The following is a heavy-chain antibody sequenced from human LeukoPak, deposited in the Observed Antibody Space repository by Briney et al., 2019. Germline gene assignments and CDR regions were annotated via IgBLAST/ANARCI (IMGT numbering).Heavy chain of an antibody. Sequence: QPGGSLRLSCAASGFTFSSYWMSWVRQAPGKGLEWVANIKQDGSEKYYVDSVKGRFTISRDNAKNSLYLQMNSLRAEDTAVYYCARDLRVYVLKLRGIPFDYWGQGTLVTVSS. CDR2: IKQDGSEK. CDR3: ARDLRVYVLKLRGIPFDY. V-gene: IGHV3-7*01. CDR1: GFTFSSYW. J-gene: IGHJ4*02. D-gene: IGHD4-17*01.